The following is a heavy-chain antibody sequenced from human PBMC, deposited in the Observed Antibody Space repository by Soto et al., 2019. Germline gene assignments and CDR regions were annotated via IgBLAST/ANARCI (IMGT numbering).Heavy chain of an antibody. D-gene: IGHD2-15*01. CDR1: GGSISSGTNY. Sequence: QVQLQESGPGLVKPSQTLSLTCTVSGGSISSGTNYWSWIRRPPGKGLEWIGYMYYSGNTYYNPSLKSRVFMSIATSRNRLSLTLTSVTDADTAVYFCARTCDGGSCFDYWGQGTLVTVSS. CDR2: MYYSGNT. CDR3: ARTCDGGSCFDY. J-gene: IGHJ4*02. V-gene: IGHV4-30-4*01.